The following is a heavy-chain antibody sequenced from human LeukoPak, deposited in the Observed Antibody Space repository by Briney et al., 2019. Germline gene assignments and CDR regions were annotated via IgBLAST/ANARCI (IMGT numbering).Heavy chain of an antibody. V-gene: IGHV3-23*01. CDR2: ISDNGGGT. Sequence: GGSLRLSCAASGFTFSSYAMNWVRQAPGTGLEWVSSISDNGGGTYYADPVEGRFTISRDNSKSTLYLQMNSLRADDTAVYYCAKRGLVAAAGRFLGYWGQGALVTVSS. CDR3: AKRGLVAAAGRFLGY. D-gene: IGHD6-13*01. CDR1: GFTFSSYA. J-gene: IGHJ4*02.